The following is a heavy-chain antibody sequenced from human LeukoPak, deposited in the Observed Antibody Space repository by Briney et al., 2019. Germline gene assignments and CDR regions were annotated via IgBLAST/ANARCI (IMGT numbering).Heavy chain of an antibody. V-gene: IGHV4-59*01. J-gene: IGHJ4*02. CDR3: ARVYYDSSGYYGAYYFDY. CDR2: IYYSGST. D-gene: IGHD3-22*01. CDR1: GGSISSYY. Sequence: SETLSLTCTVSGGSISSYYWSWIRQPPGKGLEWLGYIYYSGSTNYNPSLKSRVTISVDTSKNQFSLKLSSVTAADTAVYYCARVYYDSSGYYGAYYFDYWGQGTLVTVSS.